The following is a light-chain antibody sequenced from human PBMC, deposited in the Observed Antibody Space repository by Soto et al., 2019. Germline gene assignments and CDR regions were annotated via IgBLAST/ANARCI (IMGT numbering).Light chain of an antibody. CDR3: QQFYSPPLFT. CDR2: WAS. CDR1: QAVFRDSSGGHL. V-gene: IGKV4-1*01. J-gene: IGKJ2*01. Sequence: DIVMTHSPDSLAVSLGERPSITCRSSQAVFRDSSGGHLLAWYQQKPGQPPQLTIYWASTREAGVPDRFSSSGSGTDFTLTISSLQAEDVAVYYCQQFYSPPLFTLGQGTKLEI.